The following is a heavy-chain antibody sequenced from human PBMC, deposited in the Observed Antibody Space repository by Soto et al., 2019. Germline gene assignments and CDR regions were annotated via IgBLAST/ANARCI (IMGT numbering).Heavy chain of an antibody. V-gene: IGHV3-30*18. D-gene: IGHD3-22*01. Sequence: QVQLVESGGGVVQPGRSLRLSCAASGFNLRNYGMNWVRQAPGKGLEWVAVISYDRSDYADSVKGRFTISRDNSKNTLYLQMSSLRAEDTAVYYCAKEVGGGHYDYWGQGILVTVSS. CDR2: ISYDRS. CDR1: GFNLRNYG. J-gene: IGHJ4*02. CDR3: AKEVGGGHYDY.